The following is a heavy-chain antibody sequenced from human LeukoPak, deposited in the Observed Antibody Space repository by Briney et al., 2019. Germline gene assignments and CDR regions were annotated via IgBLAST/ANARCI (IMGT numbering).Heavy chain of an antibody. V-gene: IGHV3-23*01. Sequence: GGSLRLSCATSGFPFETNAMSWVRQAPGKGLEWVATIGNTETFYADSVTGRFTISRDNSKNTVNLQMNRLRVEDTAIYYRAKDWIQFNRVFDCFDSWGQGTLVTVSS. CDR3: AKDWIQFNRVFDCFDS. CDR1: GFPFETNA. D-gene: IGHD5-18*01. J-gene: IGHJ4*02. CDR2: IGNTET.